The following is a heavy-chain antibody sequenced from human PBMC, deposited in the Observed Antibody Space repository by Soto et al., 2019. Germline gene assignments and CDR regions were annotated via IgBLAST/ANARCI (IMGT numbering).Heavy chain of an antibody. Sequence: QVQLVQSGAEVKRAGASVKVSCKASGYTFSSYGLSWVRQAPGQGLEWMGWISDYNGNTHYAQKFQGRVIMTTYTPTRTAYMALRSLRSDDTAVYFCAREGYYSGSGTYSPPRYYGMDVWGQGTTVTVSS. CDR1: GYTFSSYG. D-gene: IGHD3-10*01. CDR2: ISDYNGNT. J-gene: IGHJ6*02. CDR3: AREGYYSGSGTYSPPRYYGMDV. V-gene: IGHV1-18*01.